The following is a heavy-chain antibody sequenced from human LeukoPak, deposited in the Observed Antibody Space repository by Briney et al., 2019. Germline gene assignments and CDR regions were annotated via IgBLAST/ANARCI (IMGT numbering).Heavy chain of an antibody. Sequence: GGSLRLSCAASGFTFSSYSMNWVRQAPGKGLEWVSSISSSSSYIYYADSVKGRFTISRDNAKNSLYLQMNSLRAEDTAVYYCARWGEYSGYDDDWGQGTLVTVSS. V-gene: IGHV3-21*01. CDR3: ARWGEYSGYDDD. D-gene: IGHD5-12*01. CDR1: GFTFSSYS. J-gene: IGHJ4*02. CDR2: ISSSSSYI.